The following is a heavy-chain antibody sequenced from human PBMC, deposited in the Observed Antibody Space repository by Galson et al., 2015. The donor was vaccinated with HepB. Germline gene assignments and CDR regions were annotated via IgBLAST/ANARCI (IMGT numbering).Heavy chain of an antibody. V-gene: IGHV1-18*01. Sequence: SVKVSCKASGYTFTSYGISWVRQAPGQGLEWMGWISAYNGNTNYAQKLQGRVTMTTDTSTSTAYMELRSLRSDDTAVYYCARDLGERNSGSYLYWGQGTLVTVSS. CDR3: ARDLGERNSGSYLY. CDR1: GYTFTSYG. J-gene: IGHJ4*02. CDR2: ISAYNGNT. D-gene: IGHD1-26*01.